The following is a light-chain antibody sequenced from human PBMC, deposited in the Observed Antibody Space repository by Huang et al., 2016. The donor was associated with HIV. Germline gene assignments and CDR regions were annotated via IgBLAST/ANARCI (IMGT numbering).Light chain of an antibody. V-gene: IGKV3-20*01. CDR1: QSVSSNY. Sequence: EIVLTQSPGTLSLSPGGRATRHCRASQSVSSNYLAWYQQKPGQAPRLLIYGASSRATGIPERFSGSGSETDFTLTINRLEPEDFAVYYCQQYGSSSWTFGQGTKVEIK. J-gene: IGKJ1*01. CDR2: GAS. CDR3: QQYGSSSWT.